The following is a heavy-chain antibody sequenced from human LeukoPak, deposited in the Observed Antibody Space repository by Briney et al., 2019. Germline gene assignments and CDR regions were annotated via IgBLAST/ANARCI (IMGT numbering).Heavy chain of an antibody. Sequence: SETLSLTCALSGYSISIGYYWGWIRQPPGKGLEWIGSIYHSGSTYYNPSLKSRVTISVDTSKNQFSLKLSSVTAADTAVYYCASAWWVAGGYFDYWGQGTLVTVA. V-gene: IGHV4-38-2*01. J-gene: IGHJ4*02. CDR1: GYSISIGYY. CDR2: IYHSGST. CDR3: ASAWWVAGGYFDY. D-gene: IGHD2-15*01.